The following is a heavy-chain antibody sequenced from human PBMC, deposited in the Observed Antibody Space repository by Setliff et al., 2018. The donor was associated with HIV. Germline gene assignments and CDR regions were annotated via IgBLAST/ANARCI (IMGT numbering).Heavy chain of an antibody. D-gene: IGHD6-6*01. CDR2: INIGRGDK. V-gene: IGHV3-21*01. CDR1: GFTFRNYK. CDR3: ARDIPPEYPGFDL. J-gene: IGHJ3*01. Sequence: GGSLRLSCAASGFTFRNYKMNWVRQAPGKGLEWVSSINIGRGDKFYADSVQGRFTISRDNAKNPLYLQMDGLRAEDTAVYFCARDIPPEYPGFDLWGQGTVVTVS.